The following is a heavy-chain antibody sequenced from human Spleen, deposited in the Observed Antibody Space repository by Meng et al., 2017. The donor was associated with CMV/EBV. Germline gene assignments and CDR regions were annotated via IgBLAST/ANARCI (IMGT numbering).Heavy chain of an antibody. V-gene: IGHV4-31*11. CDR1: GGSISRGGYY. CDR3: ATGGYCGSASCYSAFDT. D-gene: IGHD2-2*01. Sequence: SETLSLTCAVSGGSISRGGYYWSWIRQHPRKGLEWIGYIYSSGNTYYNPSLKSRTTLSLDTSKNQFSLKLNSVTAADTAMYYCATGGYCGSASCYSAFDTWGQGALVTVSS. CDR2: IYSSGNT. J-gene: IGHJ3*02.